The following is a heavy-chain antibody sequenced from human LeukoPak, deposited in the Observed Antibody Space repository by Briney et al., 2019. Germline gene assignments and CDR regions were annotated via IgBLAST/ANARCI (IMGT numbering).Heavy chain of an antibody. CDR3: ATEGKMVRGVYTDY. CDR1: GYTLTELS. CDR2: FDPEDGET. D-gene: IGHD3-10*01. V-gene: IGHV1-24*01. Sequence: ASVKVSCKVSGYTLTELSMHWVRQAPGKGLEWMGRFDPEDGETIYAQKFQGRVTMTADASTDTVYMELSSLRSEDTAVYYCATEGKMVRGVYTDYWGQGTLVTVSS. J-gene: IGHJ4*02.